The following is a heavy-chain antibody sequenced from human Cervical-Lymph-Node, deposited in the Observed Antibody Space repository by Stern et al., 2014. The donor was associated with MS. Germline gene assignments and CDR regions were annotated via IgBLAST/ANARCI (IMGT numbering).Heavy chain of an antibody. CDR3: ARDYGDYAFDY. D-gene: IGHD4-17*01. V-gene: IGHV5-51*01. J-gene: IGHJ4*02. CDR1: GYSFTANW. Sequence: VQLVESGAEVKKPGESLKISCKGSGYSFTANWIAWVRQMPGKGLAWMVFRVPGYCDARYSPSFQCQVTISADKSISTAYLQWSSLKASDTAMYYCARDYGDYAFDYWGQGTLVTVSS. CDR2: RVPGYCDA.